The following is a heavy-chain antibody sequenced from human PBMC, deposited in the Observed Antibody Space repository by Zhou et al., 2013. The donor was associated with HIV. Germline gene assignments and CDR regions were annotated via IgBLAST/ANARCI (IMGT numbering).Heavy chain of an antibody. V-gene: IGHV4-61*09. CDR2: IWASGTT. Sequence: QVQLQESGPVLVKPSRTLSLICYVSNGSISTGNYFWTWIRQPVGKELEWIEHIWASGTTSYNPSLESRATMSMDTSNNQFSLSLNSVTAADTAVYYCARAIWGWFDPWGQGILVTVSS. CDR1: NGSISTGNYF. J-gene: IGHJ5*02. CDR3: ARAIWGWFDP. D-gene: IGHD2-21*01.